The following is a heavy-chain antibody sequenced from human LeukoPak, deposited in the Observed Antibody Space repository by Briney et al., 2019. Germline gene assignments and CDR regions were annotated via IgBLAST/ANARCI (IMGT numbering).Heavy chain of an antibody. D-gene: IGHD3-22*01. CDR2: IRSKAYGGTT. Sequence: PGGSLRLSCTASGFTFGDYAMSWFRQAPGKGLEWVGFIRSKAYGGTTEYAASVKGRFTISRDDSKSIAYLQMNSLKTEDTAVYYCTRGSVSMIVVVRGIYGMDVWGQGTTVTVSS. V-gene: IGHV3-49*03. J-gene: IGHJ6*02. CDR1: GFTFGDYA. CDR3: TRGSVSMIVVVRGIYGMDV.